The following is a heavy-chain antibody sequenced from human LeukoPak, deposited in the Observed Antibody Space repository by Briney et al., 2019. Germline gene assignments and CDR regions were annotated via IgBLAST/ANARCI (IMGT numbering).Heavy chain of an antibody. CDR2: ISYDGSNK. CDR1: GFTFSSYG. CDR3: AKVVVGASYFDY. J-gene: IGHJ4*02. Sequence: GGSLRLSCAASGFTFSSYGMHWVRQAPGKGLEWVAVISYDGSNKYYADSVKGRFTISRDNSKNTLYLQMNGLRAEDTAVYYCAKVVVGASYFDYWGQGTLVTVSS. D-gene: IGHD1-26*01. V-gene: IGHV3-30*18.